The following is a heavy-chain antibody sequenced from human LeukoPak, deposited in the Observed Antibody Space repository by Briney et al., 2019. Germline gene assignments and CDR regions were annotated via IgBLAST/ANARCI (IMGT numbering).Heavy chain of an antibody. Sequence: ASVNVSCKASGGTFSSYAISWVRQAPGQGLEWMGGIIPIFGTANYAQKFQGRVTITADESTSTAYMELSSLRSEDTAVYYCARVADIVATNDTLSDYWGQGTLVTVSS. J-gene: IGHJ4*02. CDR3: ARVADIVATNDTLSDY. CDR2: IIPIFGTA. D-gene: IGHD5-12*01. CDR1: GGTFSSYA. V-gene: IGHV1-69*13.